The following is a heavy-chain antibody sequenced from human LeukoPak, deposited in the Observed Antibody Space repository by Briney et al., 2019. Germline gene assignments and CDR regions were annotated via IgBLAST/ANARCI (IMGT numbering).Heavy chain of an antibody. V-gene: IGHV4-61*01. D-gene: IGHD3-16*01. Sequence: SETLSLTCSVSGGSIGRGSYYWSWIRQPPGKGLEWIGYIYYSGSTNYNPSLKSRVTISVDTSKNQFSLKLSSVTAADTAVYYCARETSQKGAHYMDVWGKGTTVTISS. CDR1: GGSIGRGSYY. CDR3: ARETSQKGAHYMDV. CDR2: IYYSGST. J-gene: IGHJ6*03.